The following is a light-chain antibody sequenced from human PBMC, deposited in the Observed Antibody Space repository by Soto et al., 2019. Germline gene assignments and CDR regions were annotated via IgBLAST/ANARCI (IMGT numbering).Light chain of an antibody. CDR2: ATS. V-gene: IGKV1-39*01. CDR1: QSISFY. J-gene: IGKJ4*01. Sequence: DILMTQSPSSLSASVGDRVTITCRASQSISFYLNWYQQKPGKAPNLLIYATSSLRSGVPSRFSGSGSGTDFTLTISSLQPEDFATYYCQQSYSTPLTFGGGTKVEIK. CDR3: QQSYSTPLT.